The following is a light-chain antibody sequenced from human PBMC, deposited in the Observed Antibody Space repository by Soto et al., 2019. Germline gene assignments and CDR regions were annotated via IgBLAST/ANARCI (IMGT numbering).Light chain of an antibody. CDR2: AAS. J-gene: IGKJ1*01. CDR3: QKYDSAPLA. Sequence: DIQMTQSPVSLFVSVGDRVTISCRASQGISNFVAWYQQKQGKSPTLLIYAASALESGVQSRFSGSGSGTDFTLTISSLQPEDVATYYCQKYDSAPLAFGQGTKVELK. V-gene: IGKV1-27*01. CDR1: QGISNF.